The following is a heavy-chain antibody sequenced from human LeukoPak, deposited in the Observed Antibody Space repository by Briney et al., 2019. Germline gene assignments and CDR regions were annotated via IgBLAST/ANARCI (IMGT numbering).Heavy chain of an antibody. CDR3: TTDHYSGSFRPGSC. Sequence: GGSLRLSCAASGFTFSNAWMSWVRQAPGKGLEWVGRIKSKTDGGTTDYAAPVKGRFTISRDDSKNTLYLQMNSLKTEDTAVYYCTTDHYSGSFRPGSCWGQGTLVTVSS. D-gene: IGHD1-26*01. CDR1: GFTFSNAW. J-gene: IGHJ4*02. V-gene: IGHV3-15*01. CDR2: IKSKTDGGTT.